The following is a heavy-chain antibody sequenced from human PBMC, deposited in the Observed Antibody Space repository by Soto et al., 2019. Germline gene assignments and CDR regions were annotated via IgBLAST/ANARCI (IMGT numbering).Heavy chain of an antibody. D-gene: IGHD2-15*01. CDR3: ARSHCSGGSCYLGAFDI. CDR2: INPSGGAT. CDR1: GYTFINFF. J-gene: IGHJ3*02. Sequence: QVQLVQSGAEVQKPGASVKISCKASGYTFINFFIPWVRQAPGQGLEWVGIINPSGGATTYPQKFQGRVTMTRDTSTSTVYMDVSSLRFDDTAVYYCARSHCSGGSCYLGAFDIWGQGTMVTVSS. V-gene: IGHV1-46*01.